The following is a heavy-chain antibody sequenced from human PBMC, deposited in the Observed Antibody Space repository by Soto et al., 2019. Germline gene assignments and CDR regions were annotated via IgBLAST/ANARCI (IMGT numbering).Heavy chain of an antibody. J-gene: IGHJ4*02. V-gene: IGHV4-59*12. Sequence: PSETLSLTCTVSGASISSSYWSWIRQPPGKGLDWIAYMYYSGTTNYNPSLKSRVTISIDTSKNQLSLKLSSVTAADTAIYYCARRRCTGGTCYFDYWGQGTLVTVSS. CDR2: MYYSGTT. CDR3: ARRRCTGGTCYFDY. D-gene: IGHD2-8*02. CDR1: GASISSSY.